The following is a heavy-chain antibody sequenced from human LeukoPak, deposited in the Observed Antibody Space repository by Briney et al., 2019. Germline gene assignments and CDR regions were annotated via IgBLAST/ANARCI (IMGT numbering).Heavy chain of an antibody. CDR3: ARGVDTAMVSGGYNWFEP. CDR2: IYTSGST. D-gene: IGHD5-18*01. CDR1: GDSISSYS. V-gene: IGHV4-4*07. Sequence: PSETLSLTRSVSGDSISSYSWNWIRQSAGKGLEWIGRIYTSGSTNYNPSLESRVTVSLDTSRNQFSPNLTSVTAADTAVYYCARGVDTAMVSGGYNWFEPWGQGIEVLVSS. J-gene: IGHJ5*02.